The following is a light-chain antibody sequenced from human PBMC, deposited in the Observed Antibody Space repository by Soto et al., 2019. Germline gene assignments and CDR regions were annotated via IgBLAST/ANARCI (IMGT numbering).Light chain of an antibody. CDR1: QGIGTW. CDR3: QKYNSAPQT. Sequence: DIQMTQSPSSVSASVGDRVTITCRASQGIGTWLAWYQQKPGKGPNLLIYAASSLESGVPSRFSGSGSGTDFTLTISSLQPEDFATYYCQKYNSAPQTFGQGTKVEIK. CDR2: AAS. V-gene: IGKV1-12*01. J-gene: IGKJ1*01.